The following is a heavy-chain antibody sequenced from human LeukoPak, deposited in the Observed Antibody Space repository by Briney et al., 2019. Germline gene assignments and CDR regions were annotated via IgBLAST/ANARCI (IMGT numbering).Heavy chain of an antibody. CDR2: INAGNGNT. CDR3: ARGSSWNYSYYYYYMDV. Sequence: ASVKVSCKASGYTFTSYAMHWVRQAPGQRLEWMGWINAGNGNTKYSQEFQGRVTITRDTSASTAYMELSSLRSEDMAVYYCARGSSWNYSYYYYYMDVWGKGTTVTVSS. J-gene: IGHJ6*03. D-gene: IGHD1-7*01. CDR1: GYTFTSYA. V-gene: IGHV1-3*03.